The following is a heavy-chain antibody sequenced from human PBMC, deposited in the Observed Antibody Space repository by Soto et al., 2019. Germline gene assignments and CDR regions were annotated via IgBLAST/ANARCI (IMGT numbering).Heavy chain of an antibody. D-gene: IGHD1-26*01. Sequence: PWESLKISSKGSGYSFTSYWIGWVRQMPGKGLEWMGIIYPGDSDTRYSPSFQGQVTISADKSISTAYLQWSSLKASETAMYSCATGNQRGSYSGPIFGSWGQGTLVTASS. CDR1: GYSFTSYW. V-gene: IGHV5-51*01. CDR3: ATGNQRGSYSGPIFGS. CDR2: IYPGDSDT. J-gene: IGHJ4*02.